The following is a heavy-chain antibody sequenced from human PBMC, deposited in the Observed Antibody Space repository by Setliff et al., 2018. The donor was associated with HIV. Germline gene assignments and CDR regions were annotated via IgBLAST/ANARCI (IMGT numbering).Heavy chain of an antibody. Sequence: PGESLKISCKGSGYRFSNYWIGWVRQEPGKGLEWMGIIYPGDSVTRYSPSFQGQVTISADKSISTAYLQWSSLKASDTAMYYCARVRGRQPHPYYFDYWGQGTLVTVSS. D-gene: IGHD3-16*01. CDR1: GYRFSNYW. J-gene: IGHJ4*02. V-gene: IGHV5-51*01. CDR3: ARVRGRQPHPYYFDY. CDR2: IYPGDSVT.